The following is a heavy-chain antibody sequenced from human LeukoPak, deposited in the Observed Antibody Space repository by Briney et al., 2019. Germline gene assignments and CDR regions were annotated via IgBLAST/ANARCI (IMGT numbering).Heavy chain of an antibody. V-gene: IGHV1-46*01. D-gene: IGHD1-1*01. CDR2: INPSGGST. Sequence: ATVKVSCKASGYTFTSYYMHWVRQAPGQGLEWMGIINPSGGSTSYAQKFQGRVTMTRDTSTSTVYMELSSLRSEDTAVYYCSSHNTSRYYFDYWGQGTLFTVSS. CDR1: GYTFTSYY. CDR3: SSHNTSRYYFDY. J-gene: IGHJ4*02.